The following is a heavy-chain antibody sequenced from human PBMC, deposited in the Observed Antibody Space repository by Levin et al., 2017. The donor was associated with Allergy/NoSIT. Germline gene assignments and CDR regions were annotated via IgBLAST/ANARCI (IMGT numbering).Heavy chain of an antibody. CDR3: ANGHPTTVTTFGY. CDR2: IYYSGST. Sequence: SETLSLTCTVSGGSISSSSYYWGWIRQPPGTGLEWIGSIYYSGSTYYNPSLKSRVTISVDTSKNQFSLKLSSVTAADTAVYYGANGHPTTVTTFGYWGQGTLVTFSS. CDR1: GGSISSSSYY. V-gene: IGHV4-39*01. J-gene: IGHJ4*02. D-gene: IGHD4-17*01.